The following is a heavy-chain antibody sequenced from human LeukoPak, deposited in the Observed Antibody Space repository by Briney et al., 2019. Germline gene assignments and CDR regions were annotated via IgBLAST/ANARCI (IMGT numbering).Heavy chain of an antibody. J-gene: IGHJ4*02. CDR3: TRGMLRQPPDY. D-gene: IGHD3-10*02. CDR1: GFTFSSYW. CDR2: INPDGLST. Sequence: GGSLRLSCAASGFTFSSYWIHWVRQAPGKGLLWVSRINPDGLSTSHADPVKGRFTISRDNSKNTLYLQMNSLRVEDTAIYYCTRGMLRQPPDYWGQGMLVTVSS. V-gene: IGHV3-74*01.